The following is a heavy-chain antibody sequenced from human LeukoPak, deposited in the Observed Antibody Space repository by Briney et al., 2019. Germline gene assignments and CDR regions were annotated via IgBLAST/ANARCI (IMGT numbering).Heavy chain of an antibody. CDR3: ARDRNRIAAAPNDAFDI. J-gene: IGHJ3*02. CDR1: GYTFTGYY. V-gene: IGHV1-2*02. D-gene: IGHD6-25*01. CDR2: INPNSGGT. Sequence: ASVKVSCKASGYTFTGYYMHWVRQAPGQGLEWMGWINPNSGGTNYAQKFQGRVTMTRDTSISTAYMELSRLRSDDTAVYYCARDRNRIAAAPNDAFDIWGQGTMVTVSS.